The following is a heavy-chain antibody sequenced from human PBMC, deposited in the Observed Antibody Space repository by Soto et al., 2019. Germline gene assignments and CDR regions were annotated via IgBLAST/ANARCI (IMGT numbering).Heavy chain of an antibody. CDR2: ITTYNDNR. CDR3: ARDYSTRTGNRGVAGWFDP. Sequence: QVQLEQSGAEVKKRGDSVKVSCKTSGYSFTSYGISWVRQAPGEGLEWMGWITTYNDNRFYAEKFQGRITLITDTTTNTTYMKLRSQKPDDTARYFSARDYSTRTGNRGVAGWFDPWGQGTQITVSS. CDR1: GYSFTSYG. J-gene: IGHJ5*02. D-gene: IGHD4-4*01. V-gene: IGHV1-18*01.